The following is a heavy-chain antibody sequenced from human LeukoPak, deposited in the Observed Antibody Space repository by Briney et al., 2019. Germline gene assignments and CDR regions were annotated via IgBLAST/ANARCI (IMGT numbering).Heavy chain of an antibody. J-gene: IGHJ4*02. V-gene: IGHV3-33*08. CDR1: GFTFSSYG. CDR2: IWYDGSNK. Sequence: PGGSLRLSCAASGFTFSSYGMHWVRQAPGKGLEWVAVIWYDGSNKYYADSVKGRFTISRDNSKNTLYLQMNSLRAEDTAVYYCARVRYSSGSNTLFDYWGQGTLVTVSS. D-gene: IGHD6-19*01. CDR3: ARVRYSSGSNTLFDY.